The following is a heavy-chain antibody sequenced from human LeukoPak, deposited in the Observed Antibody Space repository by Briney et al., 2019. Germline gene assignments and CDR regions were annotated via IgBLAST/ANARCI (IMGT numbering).Heavy chain of an antibody. Sequence: PGGSLRLSCAASGFTFSSYAMSWVRQAPGKGLEWVSAISGSGGSTYYADSVKGRFTISRDNSKNTLYLQMNSLRAEDTAVYYCAKAQTMVLNPQYYFDYWGQGTLVTVSS. V-gene: IGHV3-23*01. CDR3: AKAQTMVLNPQYYFDY. J-gene: IGHJ4*02. CDR1: GFTFSSYA. D-gene: IGHD4/OR15-4a*01. CDR2: ISGSGGST.